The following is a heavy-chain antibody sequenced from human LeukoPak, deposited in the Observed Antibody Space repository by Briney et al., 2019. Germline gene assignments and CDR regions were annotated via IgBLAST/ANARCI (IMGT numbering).Heavy chain of an antibody. CDR2: ISAYNGNT. CDR1: GYTFTSYG. CDR3: ARRSSSGYYYGFDY. Sequence: GASVKVSCKASGYTFTSYGISWVRQAPGQGLEWMGWISAYNGNTNYAQKLQGRITMTTDTSTSTAYMELRSLRSDDTAVYYCARRSSSGYYYGFDYWGQGTLVTVSS. D-gene: IGHD3-22*01. J-gene: IGHJ4*02. V-gene: IGHV1-18*01.